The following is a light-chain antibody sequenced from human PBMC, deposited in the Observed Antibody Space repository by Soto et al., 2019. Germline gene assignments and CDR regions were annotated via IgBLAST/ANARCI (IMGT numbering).Light chain of an antibody. CDR2: DVS. Sequence: EVVLTQSPATLSVSPGERAILSCRASQSVTNYFAWYQQKPGQAPRLLRYDVSNRATGIPARFSGSGSGTDFTLTISSLEPEDFAIYYCQQRHSWPITFGQGTRLEIK. CDR3: QQRHSWPIT. CDR1: QSVTNY. J-gene: IGKJ5*01. V-gene: IGKV3-11*01.